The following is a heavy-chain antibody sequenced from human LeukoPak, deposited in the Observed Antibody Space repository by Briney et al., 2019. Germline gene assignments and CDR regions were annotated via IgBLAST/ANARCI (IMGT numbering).Heavy chain of an antibody. D-gene: IGHD3-10*01. CDR2: INHSGST. V-gene: IGHV4-34*01. CDR3: AREEAYYGA. CDR1: GGSFSGYY. Sequence: SETLSLTCAVYGGSFSGYYWSWIRQPPGKGLEWIGEINHSGSTNYNPSLKSRVTISVDTSKNQFSLKLSSVTAADTAVYYCAREEAYYGAWGQGTLVTVSS. J-gene: IGHJ5*02.